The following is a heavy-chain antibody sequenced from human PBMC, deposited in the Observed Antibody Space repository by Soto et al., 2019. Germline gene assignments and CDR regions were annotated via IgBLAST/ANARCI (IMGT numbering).Heavy chain of an antibody. Sequence: ASVKVSCKASGYSFSDYHIHWVRQAPGQGLEWLGRINPKSGGTSSAQKFQGWVTMTRDTSISTAYMELTRLRSDDTAVYFCARGHSTDCSNGVCSFFYNHEMDVWG. CDR1: GYSFSDYH. CDR3: ARGHSTDCSNGVCSFFYNHEMDV. CDR2: INPKSGGT. J-gene: IGHJ6*02. D-gene: IGHD2-8*01. V-gene: IGHV1-2*04.